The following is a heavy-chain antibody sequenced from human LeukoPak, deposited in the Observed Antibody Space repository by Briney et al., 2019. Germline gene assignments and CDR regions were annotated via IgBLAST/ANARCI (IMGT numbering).Heavy chain of an antibody. J-gene: IGHJ4*02. CDR3: ARGDSLGY. Sequence: PGGSLRLSCAASGFTVSSNYMNWVRQAPGRGLEWVSVLYSGGGTYYADSVKGRFNISRDNSKNTLYLQMNSLRAEGTAVYYCARGDSLGYWGQGTLVTVSS. CDR1: GFTVSSNY. D-gene: IGHD5-18*01. V-gene: IGHV3-53*01. CDR2: LYSGGGT.